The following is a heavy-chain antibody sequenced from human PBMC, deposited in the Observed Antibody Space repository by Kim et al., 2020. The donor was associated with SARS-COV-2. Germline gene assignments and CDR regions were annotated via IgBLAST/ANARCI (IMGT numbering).Heavy chain of an antibody. Sequence: SETLSLTCTVSGGSISSSSYYWGWIRQPPGKGLEWIGSIYYSGSTYYNPSLKSRVTISVDTSKNQFSLKLSSVTAADTAVYYCARLSITMVRATFDPWGQGTLVTVSS. D-gene: IGHD3-10*01. CDR3: ARLSITMVRATFDP. V-gene: IGHV4-39*01. CDR1: GGSISSSSYY. J-gene: IGHJ5*02. CDR2: IYYSGST.